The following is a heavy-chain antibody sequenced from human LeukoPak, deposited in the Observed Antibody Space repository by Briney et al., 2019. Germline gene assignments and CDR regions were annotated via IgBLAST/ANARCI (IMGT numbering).Heavy chain of an antibody. V-gene: IGHV4-59*08. CDR2: IYYSGST. CDR3: ARHGGGYSSGGYNWFDP. J-gene: IGHJ5*02. Sequence: PSETLSLTCTVSGGSISSYYWSWIRQPPGKGLEWIGYIYYSGSTNYNPSLKSRVTISVDTSKNQFSLKLRSVTATDTAVYYCARHGGGYSSGGYNWFDPWGQGTLVTVSS. D-gene: IGHD1-26*01. CDR1: GGSISSYY.